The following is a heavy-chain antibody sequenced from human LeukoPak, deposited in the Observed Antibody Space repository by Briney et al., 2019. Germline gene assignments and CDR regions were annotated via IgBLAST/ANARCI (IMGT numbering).Heavy chain of an antibody. J-gene: IGHJ4*02. Sequence: ASVTVSCKASGYTFTAYYMHWVRQAPGQGLEWMGWINPNSGGTNYAQKFQGRVTMTRDTSISTAYMELSRLRSDDTAVYYCARVRIAAAGKYYFDYWGQGTLVTVSS. V-gene: IGHV1-2*02. CDR1: GYTFTAYY. D-gene: IGHD6-13*01. CDR2: INPNSGGT. CDR3: ARVRIAAAGKYYFDY.